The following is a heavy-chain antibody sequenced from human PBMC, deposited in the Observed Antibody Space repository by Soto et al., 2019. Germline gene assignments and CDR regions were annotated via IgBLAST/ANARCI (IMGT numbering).Heavy chain of an antibody. Sequence: ASVKVSCKASGYTFTGYYMHWVRPAPGQGLEWMGWINPNSGGTNYAQKLQGRVTMTTDTSTSTAYMELRSLRSDDTAVYYCARDGSSGSYLNWFDAWGQGTLVTVSS. CDR1: GYTFTGYY. CDR3: ARDGSSGSYLNWFDA. J-gene: IGHJ5*02. D-gene: IGHD1-26*01. CDR2: INPNSGGT. V-gene: IGHV1-2*02.